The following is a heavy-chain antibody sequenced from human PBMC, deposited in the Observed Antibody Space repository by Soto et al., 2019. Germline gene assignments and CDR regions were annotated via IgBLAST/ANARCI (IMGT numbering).Heavy chain of an antibody. CDR1: GFTFSSYW. CDR2: IKQDGSEK. V-gene: IGHV3-7*01. J-gene: IGHJ6*03. Sequence: GGSLRLSCAASGFTFSSYWMSWVRQAPGKGLEWVANIKQDGSEKYYVDSVKGRFTISRDNAKNSLYLQMNSLRAEDTAVYYCARDRGSAYYYGSGSYYILATEYYYYMDVWGKGTTVTVSS. D-gene: IGHD3-10*01. CDR3: ARDRGSAYYYGSGSYYILATEYYYYMDV.